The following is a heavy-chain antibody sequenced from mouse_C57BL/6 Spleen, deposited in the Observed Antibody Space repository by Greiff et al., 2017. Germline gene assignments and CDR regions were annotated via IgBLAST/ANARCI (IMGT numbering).Heavy chain of an antibody. Sequence: VQLQQSGAELVRPGASVKLSCKASGYTFTDYYINWVKQSPGQGLEWIARIYPGSGNTSYNEKFKGKATLTAEKSSSTAYMQLSSLTSEDSAVYFCARNYYGSSSVAYWGQGTLVTVSA. CDR3: ARNYYGSSSVAY. V-gene: IGHV1-76*01. CDR1: GYTFTDYY. CDR2: IYPGSGNT. J-gene: IGHJ3*01. D-gene: IGHD1-1*01.